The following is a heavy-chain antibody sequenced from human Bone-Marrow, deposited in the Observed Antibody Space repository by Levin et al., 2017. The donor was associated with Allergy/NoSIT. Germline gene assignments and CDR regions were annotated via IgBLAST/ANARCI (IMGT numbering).Heavy chain of an antibody. CDR3: SSDSDHFDGGDHHHVRFDY. CDR2: VKSKAAGGTS. D-gene: IGHD2-21*01. CDR1: GLTFTNAW. V-gene: IGHV3-15*07. Sequence: GGSLRLSCAASGLTFTNAWMNWIRQVPGKGLEWVGRVKSKAAGGTSDYAAAVKGRFTVSRDDSEKMVYLQMDSLRTEDTAVYYCSSDSDHFDGGDHHHVRFDYWGLGTLVTVST. J-gene: IGHJ4*02.